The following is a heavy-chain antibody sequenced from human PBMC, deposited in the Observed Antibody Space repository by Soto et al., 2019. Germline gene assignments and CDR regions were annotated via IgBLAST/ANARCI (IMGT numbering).Heavy chain of an antibody. D-gene: IGHD6-6*01. J-gene: IGHJ6*02. CDR2: ISGSGGST. Sequence: PVGSLRLSCAASGFTFSSYAMSWVRQAPGKGLEWVSAISGSGGSTYYADSVKGRFTISRDNSKNTLYLQMNSLRAEDTAVYYCAKRQLGDYYYYGMDVWGQGTTVTVS. CDR3: AKRQLGDYYYYGMDV. CDR1: GFTFSSYA. V-gene: IGHV3-23*01.